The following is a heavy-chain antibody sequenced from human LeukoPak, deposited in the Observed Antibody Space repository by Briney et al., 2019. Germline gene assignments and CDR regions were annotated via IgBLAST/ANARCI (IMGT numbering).Heavy chain of an antibody. CDR2: MNPNSGNT. J-gene: IGHJ3*02. CDR1: GYTFTSYD. Sequence: ASVKVSCKASGYTFTSYDINWVRQATGQGVEGMGWMNPNSGNTGYAQKFQGRVTMTRNTSISTAYMELSSLRSEDTAVYYCARRELWLSPSAFDIWGQGTMVTVSS. D-gene: IGHD5-18*01. CDR3: ARRELWLSPSAFDI. V-gene: IGHV1-8*01.